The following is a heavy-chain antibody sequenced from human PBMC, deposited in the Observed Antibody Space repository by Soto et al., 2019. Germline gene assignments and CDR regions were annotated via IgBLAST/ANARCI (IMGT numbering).Heavy chain of an antibody. D-gene: IGHD3-22*01. J-gene: IGHJ6*02. Sequence: VGSLRLSCAASGFTFSSYGMHWVRQAPGKGLEWVAVISYDGSNKYYADSVKGRFTISRDNSKNTLYLQMNSLRAEDTAVYYCAKEAYYDSSGSLRAWYYYGMDVWGQGTTVTVSS. CDR1: GFTFSSYG. CDR3: AKEAYYDSSGSLRAWYYYGMDV. V-gene: IGHV3-30*18. CDR2: ISYDGSNK.